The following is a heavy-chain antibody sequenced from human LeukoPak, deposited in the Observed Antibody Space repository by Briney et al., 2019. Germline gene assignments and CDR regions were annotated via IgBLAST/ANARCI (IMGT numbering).Heavy chain of an antibody. Sequence: SETLSLTCAVSGYSISSGYYWGWIRQLPGKGLEWIGSIYHSGSTYYNPSLKSRVTISVDTTKNQFSLKLSSVPAADTDVYYCARPLVGYYDFWSGKRGAFDIWGQGTMVTVSS. CDR3: ARPLVGYYDFWSGKRGAFDI. J-gene: IGHJ3*02. CDR1: GYSISSGYY. D-gene: IGHD3-3*01. CDR2: IYHSGST. V-gene: IGHV4-38-2*01.